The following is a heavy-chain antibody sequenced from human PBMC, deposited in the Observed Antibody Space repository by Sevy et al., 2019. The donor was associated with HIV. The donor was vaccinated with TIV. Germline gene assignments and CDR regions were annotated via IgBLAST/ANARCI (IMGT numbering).Heavy chain of an antibody. Sequence: SETLSLTCAVSGDSLTVGSYYWGWIRQPPGEGLEWIGNIFYTGIVAYNPSLQSRVTISVNTSKNKFSLELKAVTAADTAAYFCSRRAVHGEGRSLDIWGPGTTVTVSS. J-gene: IGHJ3*02. CDR1: GDSLTVGSYY. CDR3: SRRAVHGEGRSLDI. CDR2: IFYTGIV. D-gene: IGHD1-1*01. V-gene: IGHV4-39*01.